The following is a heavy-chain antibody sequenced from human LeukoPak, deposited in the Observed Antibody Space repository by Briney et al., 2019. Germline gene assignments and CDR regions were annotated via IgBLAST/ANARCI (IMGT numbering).Heavy chain of an antibody. CDR1: GFTFSSYG. J-gene: IGHJ4*02. CDR3: AKDTKVYYGSGSYAPDY. V-gene: IGHV3-30*18. D-gene: IGHD3-10*01. Sequence: GGSLRLSCAASGFTFSSYGMHWVRQAPGKGLEWVAVISYDVINKSYADSVKGRFTISRDNSKNTLYLQMNSLRAEDSAVYYCAKDTKVYYGSGSYAPDYWGQGTLVTVSS. CDR2: ISYDVINK.